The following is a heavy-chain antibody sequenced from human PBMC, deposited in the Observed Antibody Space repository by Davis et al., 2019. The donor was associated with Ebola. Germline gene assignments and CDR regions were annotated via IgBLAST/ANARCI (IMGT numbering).Heavy chain of an antibody. D-gene: IGHD3-3*01. CDR1: GFTFSSYG. V-gene: IGHV3-33*08. Sequence: GGSLRLSCAASGFTFSSYGMHWVRQAPGKGLEWVAVIWYDGSNKYYADSVKGRFTISRDNSKNTLYLQMNILRAEDTAVYYCAQNHDFWSGTPVYWGQGALVIVSS. CDR2: IWYDGSNK. CDR3: AQNHDFWSGTPVY. J-gene: IGHJ4*02.